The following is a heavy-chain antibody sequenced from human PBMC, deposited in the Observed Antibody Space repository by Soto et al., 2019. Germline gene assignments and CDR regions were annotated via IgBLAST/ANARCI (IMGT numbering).Heavy chain of an antibody. CDR3: AKGEGYYDILTGRYGMDV. CDR1: GFTFDDYA. Sequence: GGSLRLSCAASGFTFDDYAMHWFRQAPGKGLEWVSLISWDGGSTYYADSVKGRFTISRDNSRNSLYLQMNSLRAEDTALYYCAKGEGYYDILTGRYGMDVWGQGTTVTVSS. J-gene: IGHJ6*02. V-gene: IGHV3-43D*04. CDR2: ISWDGGST. D-gene: IGHD3-9*01.